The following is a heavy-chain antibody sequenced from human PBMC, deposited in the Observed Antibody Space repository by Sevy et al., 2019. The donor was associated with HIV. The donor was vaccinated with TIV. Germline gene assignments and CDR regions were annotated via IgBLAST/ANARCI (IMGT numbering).Heavy chain of an antibody. J-gene: IGHJ6*02. CDR2: IYYSGTT. CDR1: DGSISSYY. CDR3: ARGNQEYYYGMDV. Sequence: SETLSLTCTVPDGSISSYYWSWIRQPPGKGLEGIGYIYYSGTTNYNPSLKSRVTISKDTSKNQFYLRLSSVTAADTAVYYCARGNQEYYYGMDVWGQGTTVTVSS. D-gene: IGHD1-1*01. V-gene: IGHV4-59*01.